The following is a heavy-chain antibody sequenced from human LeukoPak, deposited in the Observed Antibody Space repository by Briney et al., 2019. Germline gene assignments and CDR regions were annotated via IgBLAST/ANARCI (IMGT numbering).Heavy chain of an antibody. D-gene: IGHD2-2*01. CDR2: TRNKANTYTT. CDR3: ARGGYCSSASCYGGYYGMDV. J-gene: IGHJ6*04. Sequence: PGGSLRLSCAASGFTFSDHYMDWVRQAPGKGLEWVGRTRNKANTYTTEYAASVKGRSTISRDDSQSSLYLQMNSLKTEDTAVYYCARGGYCSSASCYGGYYGMDVWGKGTTVTVSS. CDR1: GFTFSDHY. V-gene: IGHV3-72*01.